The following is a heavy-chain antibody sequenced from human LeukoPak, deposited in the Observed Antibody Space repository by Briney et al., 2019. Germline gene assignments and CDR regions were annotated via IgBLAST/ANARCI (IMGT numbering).Heavy chain of an antibody. CDR3: ARDQMGMNWFDP. J-gene: IGHJ5*02. CDR1: GGSISSYY. CDR2: IYYSGST. Sequence: SETLSLTCTVSGGSISSYYWSWIRQPPGKGLEWIGYIYYSGSTNYNPSLKSRVTISVDTSKNQFSLKLSSVTAADTAVYHCARDQMGMNWFDPWGQGTLVTVSS. D-gene: IGHD1-26*01. V-gene: IGHV4-59*01.